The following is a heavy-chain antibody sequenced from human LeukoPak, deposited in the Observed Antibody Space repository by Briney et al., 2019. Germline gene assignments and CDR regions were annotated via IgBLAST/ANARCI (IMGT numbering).Heavy chain of an antibody. Sequence: GGSLRLSCAASGFTFSSYAMTWVRQAPGKGLEWVSAISGGGGGTSYADSVKGWFTISRDNSKSTLYLQMNSLRAEDTAVYYCAKSRHAEPSSYFDYWGQGTLVTVSS. CDR1: GFTFSSYA. J-gene: IGHJ4*02. CDR2: ISGGGGGT. D-gene: IGHD1-14*01. CDR3: AKSRHAEPSSYFDY. V-gene: IGHV3-23*01.